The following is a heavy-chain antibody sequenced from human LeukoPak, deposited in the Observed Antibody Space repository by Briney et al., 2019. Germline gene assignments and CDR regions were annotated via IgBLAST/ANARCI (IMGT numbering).Heavy chain of an antibody. D-gene: IGHD2-2*02. CDR3: ARDLGVLVPAAIRNYYGMDV. J-gene: IGHJ6*02. Sequence: ASVKVSCKASGYTFTSYYMHWVRQAPGQGLEWMGIINPSGGSTSYAQKFQGRVTMTRDTSTSTVYTELSSLRSEDTAVYYCARDLGVLVPAAIRNYYGMDVWGQGTTVTVSS. CDR1: GYTFTSYY. V-gene: IGHV1-46*01. CDR2: INPSGGST.